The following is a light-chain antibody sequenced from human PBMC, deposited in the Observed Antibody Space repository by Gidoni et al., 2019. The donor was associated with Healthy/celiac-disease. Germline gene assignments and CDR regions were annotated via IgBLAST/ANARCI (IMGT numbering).Light chain of an antibody. Sequence: DIQTTQSPSTLSASVGDRVTITCRASQRISSWLASYHQKPGKAPKLLIYKASSLESGVPSRFSGSGSGTEFTLTISSLQPDDFATYYCQQYNSYSPERTFGQGTKVEIK. CDR2: KAS. V-gene: IGKV1-5*03. J-gene: IGKJ1*01. CDR1: QRISSW. CDR3: QQYNSYSPERT.